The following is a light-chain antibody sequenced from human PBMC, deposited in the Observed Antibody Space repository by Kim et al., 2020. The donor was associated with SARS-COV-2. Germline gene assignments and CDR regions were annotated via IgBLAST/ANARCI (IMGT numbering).Light chain of an antibody. CDR1: SLRSYY. V-gene: IGLV3-19*01. J-gene: IGLJ2*01. Sequence: VALGHTVRITCQGDSLRSYYATWYQQKPGQAPILVIYGKNNRPSGIPDRFSGSSSGNTASLTITGTQAGDEADYYGNSRDTNDNVVFGGGTQLTVL. CDR3: NSRDTNDNVV. CDR2: GKN.